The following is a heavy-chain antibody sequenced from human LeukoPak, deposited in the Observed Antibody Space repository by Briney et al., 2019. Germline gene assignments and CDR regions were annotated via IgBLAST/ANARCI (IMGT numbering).Heavy chain of an antibody. CDR2: ISSSGSTI. D-gene: IGHD2-21*02. Sequence: QPGGSLRLSCAASGFTFSSYEMNWVRQAPGKGLEWVSYISSSGSTIYYADSVKGRFTISRDNAKNSLYLQMNSLRAEDTAVYYCARDPPSPYCGGDCPPDYWGQGTLVTVSS. CDR3: ARDPPSPYCGGDCPPDY. J-gene: IGHJ4*02. CDR1: GFTFSSYE. V-gene: IGHV3-48*03.